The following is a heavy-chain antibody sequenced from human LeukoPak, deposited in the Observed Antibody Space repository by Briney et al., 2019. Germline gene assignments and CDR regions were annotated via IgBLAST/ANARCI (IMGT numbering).Heavy chain of an antibody. D-gene: IGHD5-18*01. J-gene: IGHJ4*02. CDR1: GYTFTSYD. V-gene: IGHV1-8*01. CDR2: MNPNSGST. Sequence: ASVKVSCKASGYTFTSYDINWVRQATGQGLEGMGWMNPNSGSTGYAQKFQGRVTMTRNTSISTAYMELSSLRFEDKAVYYCARGGGYSYGIEYWGQGTLVTVSS. CDR3: ARGGGYSYGIEY.